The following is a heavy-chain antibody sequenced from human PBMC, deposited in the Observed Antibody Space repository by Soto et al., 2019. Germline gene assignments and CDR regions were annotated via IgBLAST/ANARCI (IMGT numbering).Heavy chain of an antibody. J-gene: IGHJ4*02. CDR2: FYYSGST. CDR1: GGSISSYY. CDR3: ARGTLTSYFDY. V-gene: IGHV4-59*01. Sequence: ETLSLTCTVSGGSISSYYWSWIRQPPGKGLEWIGYFYYSGSTNYNPSLKSRVTISVDTSKNQFSLKLSSVTAADTAVYYCARGTLTSYFDYWGQGTLVTVSS.